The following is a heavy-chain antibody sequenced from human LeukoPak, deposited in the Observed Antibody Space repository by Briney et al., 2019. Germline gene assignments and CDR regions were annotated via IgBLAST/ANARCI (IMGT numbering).Heavy chain of an antibody. CDR3: ARRAHSSTDAFDI. CDR2: INPNSGGT. Sequence: ASVKVSCKASGYTFTVYYMHWVRQAPGQGLEWMGWINPNSGGTNYAQKFQGRFTMTRDTSIGTASRELSTLRSDNTAVYNCARRAHSSTDAFDIWGQGTMVTVSS. V-gene: IGHV1-2*02. J-gene: IGHJ3*02. D-gene: IGHD2-2*01. CDR1: GYTFTVYY.